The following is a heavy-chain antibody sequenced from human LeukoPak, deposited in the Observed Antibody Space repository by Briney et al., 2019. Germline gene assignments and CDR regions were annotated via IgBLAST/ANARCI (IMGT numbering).Heavy chain of an antibody. CDR3: ASPISENMITFGGPIDY. CDR2: IYPGDSDT. V-gene: IGHV5-51*01. D-gene: IGHD3-16*01. Sequence: GESLKISCKGSGYSFTSYWIGWVLQMPGKGLEWMGIIYPGDSDTRYSPSFQGQVSISADKSISTAYLQWSSLKASDTAMYYCASPISENMITFGGPIDYWGQGTLVTVSS. J-gene: IGHJ4*02. CDR1: GYSFTSYW.